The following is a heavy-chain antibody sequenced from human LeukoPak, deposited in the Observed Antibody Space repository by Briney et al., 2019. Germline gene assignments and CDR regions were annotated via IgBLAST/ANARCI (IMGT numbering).Heavy chain of an antibody. D-gene: IGHD4-17*01. CDR2: IDEGGSRT. CDR1: GXTFSNYW. Sequence: GGSLRLSCAASGXTFSNYWMYWVRQAPGKGLVWVSRIDEGGSRTIYADYVKGRLTISRDNTKNTLYLQMNGLRAEDTAVYYCARALCGDSVGADTWGQGTLVTVSS. J-gene: IGHJ5*02. V-gene: IGHV3-74*01. CDR3: ARALCGDSVGADT.